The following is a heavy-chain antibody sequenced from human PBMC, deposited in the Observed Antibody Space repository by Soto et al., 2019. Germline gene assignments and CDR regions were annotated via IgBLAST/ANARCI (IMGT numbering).Heavy chain of an antibody. CDR3: ARAQTYYYGSGSLFDP. CDR2: IYYSGST. J-gene: IGHJ5*02. V-gene: IGHV4-31*03. D-gene: IGHD3-10*01. Sequence: ASETLSLTCTVSGGSISSGGYYWSWIRQHPGKGLEWIGYIYYSGSTYYNPSLKSRVTISVDTSKNQFSLKLSSVTAADTAVYYCARAQTYYYGSGSLFDPWGQGTLVTVSS. CDR1: GGSISSGGYY.